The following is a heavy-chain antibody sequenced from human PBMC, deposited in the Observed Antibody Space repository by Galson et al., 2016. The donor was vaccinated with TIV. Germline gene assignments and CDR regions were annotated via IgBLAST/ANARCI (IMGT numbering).Heavy chain of an antibody. CDR3: ARIPTIWKSYIYIGSH. CDR1: GFTTSTNY. J-gene: IGHJ4*02. Sequence: LRLSCAAPGFTTSTNYLSWVRQAPGKGLEWIGEINHTGTTNYNPSLKRRVTMSVDTSKNQISLKLRSVSAADTAVYYCARIPTIWKSYIYIGSHWGQGTLVTASS. V-gene: IGHV4-34*08. D-gene: IGHD3-10*01. CDR2: INHTGTT.